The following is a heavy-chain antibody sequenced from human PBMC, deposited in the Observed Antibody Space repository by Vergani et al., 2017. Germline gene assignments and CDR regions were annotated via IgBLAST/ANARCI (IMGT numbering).Heavy chain of an antibody. D-gene: IGHD4-17*01. CDR2: IWFDGSKN. Sequence: VQLVESGGGLVQPGGSLRLSCAASGFTFSNYGMHWVRQAPGKALEWVAVIWFDGSKNYYADSVKGRFTVSRDNSKNTLYLQMNSLRVEDTAVYYCARDRNDYGDYGGVYWGQGTLVTVSS. CDR3: ARDRNDYGDYGGVY. J-gene: IGHJ4*02. V-gene: IGHV3-33*01. CDR1: GFTFSNYG.